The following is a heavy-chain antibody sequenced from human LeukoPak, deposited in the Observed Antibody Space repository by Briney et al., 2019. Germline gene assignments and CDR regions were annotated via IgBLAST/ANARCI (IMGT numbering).Heavy chain of an antibody. V-gene: IGHV1-8*01. D-gene: IGHD3-10*01. CDR1: GYTFTSYD. J-gene: IGHJ4*02. CDR2: MNPNSGNT. CDR3: ARDERITMVRGQRNFDY. Sequence: ASVKVSCKASGYTFTSYDINWVRQATGQGLEWMGWMNPNSGNTGYAQKFQGRVTMTRNTSISTAYMELSSLRSDDTAVYYCARDERITMVRGQRNFDYWGQGTLVTVSS.